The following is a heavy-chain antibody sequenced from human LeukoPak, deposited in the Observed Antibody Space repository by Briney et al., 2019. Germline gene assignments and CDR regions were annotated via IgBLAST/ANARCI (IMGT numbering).Heavy chain of an antibody. CDR3: AKGWSSSWSNWFDP. J-gene: IGHJ5*02. D-gene: IGHD6-13*01. CDR1: GFTFDDYA. Sequence: GGSLRLSCAASGFTFDDYAMHWARQAPGKGLEWVSGISWNSGSIGYADSVKGRFTISRDNAKNSLYLQMNSLRAEDTALYYCAKGWSSSWSNWFDPWGQGTLVTVSS. CDR2: ISWNSGSI. V-gene: IGHV3-9*01.